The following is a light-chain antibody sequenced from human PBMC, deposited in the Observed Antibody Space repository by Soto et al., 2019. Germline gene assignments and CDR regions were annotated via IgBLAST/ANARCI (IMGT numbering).Light chain of an antibody. V-gene: IGKV1-9*01. CDR2: AAS. Sequence: DIQLTQSPSFLSESVGDRVTITCRASQGISSYLAWYQQKPGKAPKLLIYAASTLQSGVPSRFSGSGSGTEFTLTISSLQPEDFATYYCQQLNSYPYTFGQGTNLEIK. J-gene: IGKJ2*01. CDR3: QQLNSYPYT. CDR1: QGISSY.